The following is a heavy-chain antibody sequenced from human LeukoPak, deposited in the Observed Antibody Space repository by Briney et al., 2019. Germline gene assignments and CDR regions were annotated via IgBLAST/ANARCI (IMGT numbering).Heavy chain of an antibody. V-gene: IGHV3-74*01. Sequence: GGSLRLSCAASGFTFSSYWMHWVRQAPGKGLVWVSRINNDGSSTNYADSVKGRFTISRDNAKNTLYLQMNSLRAEDTAVYYCARNYGDSNKYYFDYWGQGTLVTVSS. CDR1: GFTFSSYW. CDR2: INNDGSST. CDR3: ARNYGDSNKYYFDY. J-gene: IGHJ4*02. D-gene: IGHD4-17*01.